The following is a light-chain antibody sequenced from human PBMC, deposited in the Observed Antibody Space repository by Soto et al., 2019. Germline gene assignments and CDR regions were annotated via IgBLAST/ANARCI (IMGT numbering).Light chain of an antibody. V-gene: IGKV1-6*01. Sequence: AIQMTQSPSSLSASVGDRVTITCRASQGIRNELGWYQQKPGKAPELLIYSVFSLQSGVPSRFSGSGSGTDFTLTISSLQPEDFATYYCLQDYSYPWTFGQGTKVELK. J-gene: IGKJ1*01. CDR1: QGIRNE. CDR2: SVF. CDR3: LQDYSYPWT.